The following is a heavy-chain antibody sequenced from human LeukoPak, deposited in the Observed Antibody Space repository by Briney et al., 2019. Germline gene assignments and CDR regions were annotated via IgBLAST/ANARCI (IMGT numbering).Heavy chain of an antibody. Sequence: GGSLRLSCAASGFTFSSYDMHWVRQATGKSLEWVSAIGSAGDIYYLGSVKGRFTISREHAKNSLYLQMNSLRAGDTAVYYCARVSPNTVTTLQYFDYWGQGTLVTVSS. V-gene: IGHV3-13*01. CDR3: ARVSPNTVTTLQYFDY. CDR1: GFTFSSYD. J-gene: IGHJ4*02. CDR2: IGSAGDI. D-gene: IGHD4-17*01.